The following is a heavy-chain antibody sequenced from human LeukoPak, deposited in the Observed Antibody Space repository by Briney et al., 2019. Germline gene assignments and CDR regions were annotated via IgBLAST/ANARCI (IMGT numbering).Heavy chain of an antibody. CDR2: IRYDGSNK. CDR3: AKGLKSYDY. Sequence: GGSLRLSCAASGFSFSSYGMYWVRQAPGKGLEWVAFIRYDGSNKYYADSVKGRFTIFRDNSKNMLYLQMNSLRTEDTAVYYCAKGLKSYDYWGQGTLVTVSS. J-gene: IGHJ4*02. CDR1: GFSFSSYG. V-gene: IGHV3-30*02.